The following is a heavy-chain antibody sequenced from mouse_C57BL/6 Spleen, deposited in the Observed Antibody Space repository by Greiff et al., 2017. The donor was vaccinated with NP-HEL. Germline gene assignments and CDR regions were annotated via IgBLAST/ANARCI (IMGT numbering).Heavy chain of an antibody. CDR3: AKNDGYYDARDY. CDR1: GFSLTSYG. Sequence: VHLVESGPGLVQPSQSLSITCTVSGFSLTSYGVHWVRQSPGKGLEWLGVIWRGGSTDYNAAFMSRLSITKDNSKSQVFFKMNSLQADDTAIYYCAKNDGYYDARDYWGQGTSVTVSS. D-gene: IGHD2-3*01. CDR2: IWRGGST. J-gene: IGHJ4*01. V-gene: IGHV2-5*01.